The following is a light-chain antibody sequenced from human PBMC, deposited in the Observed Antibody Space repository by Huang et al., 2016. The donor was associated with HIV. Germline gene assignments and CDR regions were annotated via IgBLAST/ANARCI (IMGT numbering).Light chain of an antibody. CDR1: QTISRY. Sequence: ATLSCRASQTISRYLAWYQHKPGQPPRLLIYDTSKRATGIPARFSGSGSGTDFTLTISSLEPEDFAVYYCHQRAGWPLFGGGTKVEIK. CDR2: DTS. CDR3: HQRAGWPL. J-gene: IGKJ4*02. V-gene: IGKV3-11*01.